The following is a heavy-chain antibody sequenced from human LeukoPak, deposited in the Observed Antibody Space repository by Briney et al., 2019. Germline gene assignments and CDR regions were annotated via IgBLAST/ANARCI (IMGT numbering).Heavy chain of an antibody. CDR3: ARDDDTNSHYSLFEY. Sequence: PGGSLRLSCAASGFTLSSHGMHWVRQAPGKGREGGAVLWYHGRNEYYADSVEGRFSISRDTSRSTVYLQMSSLRAEDTAVYYCARDDDTNSHYSLFEYWGQGTRVTVSS. CDR1: GFTLSSHG. D-gene: IGHD3-22*01. CDR2: LWYHGRNE. V-gene: IGHV3-33*01. J-gene: IGHJ4*02.